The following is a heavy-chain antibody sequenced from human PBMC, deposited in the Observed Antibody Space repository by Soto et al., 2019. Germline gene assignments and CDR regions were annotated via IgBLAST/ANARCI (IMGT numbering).Heavy chain of an antibody. CDR1: GYTLTSYV. Sequence: QVQLVQSGAEVKKPGPSLRVPSKVSGYTLTSYVTTWVRQAPGKGLEWMGWRNPNSGNTGNAQKFQGRVTMTRNTSISTAYMELSSLRSEDTAVYYCARERVGLEDYWGQGTLVTVSS. CDR2: RNPNSGNT. CDR3: ARERVGLEDY. D-gene: IGHD1-26*01. V-gene: IGHV1-8*01. J-gene: IGHJ4*02.